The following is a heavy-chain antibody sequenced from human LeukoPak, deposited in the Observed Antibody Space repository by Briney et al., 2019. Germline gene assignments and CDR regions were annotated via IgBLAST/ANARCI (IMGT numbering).Heavy chain of an antibody. J-gene: IGHJ4*02. CDR2: MHYRGTT. D-gene: IGHD5-24*01. V-gene: IGHV4-39*01. CDR3: ARHEEEDGYNAKTFDS. Sequence: SETLSLTCTVSGVSISSSNNFWGWIRQPPGKGLEWIGSMHYRGTTYYIPSLKSRVTISVDTSKNQFSLKLSSVTAADTAVYYCARHEEEDGYNAKTFDSWGQGTLVTVSS. CDR1: GVSISSSNNF.